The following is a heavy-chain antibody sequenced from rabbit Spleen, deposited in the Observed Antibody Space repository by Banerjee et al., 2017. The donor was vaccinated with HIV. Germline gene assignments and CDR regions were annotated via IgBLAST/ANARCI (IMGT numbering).Heavy chain of an antibody. Sequence: QELLESGGGLVQPGGSLKLSCKASGFDFSSYGVSWVRQAPGKGLEWIGYIDPVFGITYYASWVNDRFTISSDIVQNAVDLQMNSLTAAVTVTYFCARDRDASVILWGPVALVTVS. V-gene: IGHV1S7*01. CDR2: IDPVFGIT. CDR1: GFDFSSYG. J-gene: IGHJ4*01. D-gene: IGHD4-2*01. CDR3: ARDRDASVIL.